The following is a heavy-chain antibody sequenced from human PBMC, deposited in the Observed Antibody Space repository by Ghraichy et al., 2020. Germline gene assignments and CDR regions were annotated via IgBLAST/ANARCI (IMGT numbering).Heavy chain of an antibody. D-gene: IGHD3-10*01. CDR2: IKQDGSEK. J-gene: IGHJ5*02. CDR1: GFTFSSYW. V-gene: IGHV3-7*04. CDR3: ARVGGSGWQRGDNWFDP. Sequence: GGSLRLSCAASGFTFSSYWMSWVRQAPGKGLEWVANIKQDGSEKYYVDSVKGRFTISRDNAKNSLYLQMNSLRAEDTAVYYCARVGGSGWQRGDNWFDPWGQGTLVTVSS.